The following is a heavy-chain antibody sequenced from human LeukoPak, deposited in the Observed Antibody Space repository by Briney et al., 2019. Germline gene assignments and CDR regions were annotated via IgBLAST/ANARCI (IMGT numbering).Heavy chain of an antibody. V-gene: IGHV3-30*04. J-gene: IGHJ4*02. D-gene: IGHD1-26*01. CDR3: AGPVGLVGQ. CDR2: ISYDGRNK. CDR1: GFTFSSYA. Sequence: GGSLRLSCAASGFTFSSYAMHWVRQAPGKGLEWVAVISYDGRNKYYADSVKGRFTISRDNSKNTLCLQMNSLRAEDTAVYYCAGPVGLVGQWGQGTLVTVSS.